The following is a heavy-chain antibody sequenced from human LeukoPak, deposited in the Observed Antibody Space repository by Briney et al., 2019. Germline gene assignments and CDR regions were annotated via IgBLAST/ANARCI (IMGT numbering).Heavy chain of an antibody. V-gene: IGHV5-51*01. Sequence: GASLKISCKGSGSMFSAYWIAWVRQLPGKGLEWRGIIYPDDSDTRYSPSFQGQVTISADKSVSTAYLQWSSLKASDTAMYFCARPNITSYYDSRGYDAFDVWGQGTIVTVSS. CDR2: IYPDDSDT. CDR1: GSMFSAYW. CDR3: ARPNITSYYDSRGYDAFDV. D-gene: IGHD3-22*01. J-gene: IGHJ3*01.